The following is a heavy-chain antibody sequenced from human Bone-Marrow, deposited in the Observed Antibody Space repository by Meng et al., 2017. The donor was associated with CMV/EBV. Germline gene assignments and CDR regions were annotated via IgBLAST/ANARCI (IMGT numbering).Heavy chain of an antibody. CDR3: AKVGGRGSYYFTPYQI. CDR2: ISWNSDTI. J-gene: IGHJ3*02. D-gene: IGHD1-26*01. Sequence: GGSLRLSCAASGFTFNEYSMHWVRQVPGKGLDWVSGISWNSDTIGYADSVRGRFTISRDNAKNFVYLQMNSLRVEDTALYYCAKVGGRGSYYFTPYQIWGQGTMVTVSS. V-gene: IGHV3-9*01. CDR1: GFTFNEYS.